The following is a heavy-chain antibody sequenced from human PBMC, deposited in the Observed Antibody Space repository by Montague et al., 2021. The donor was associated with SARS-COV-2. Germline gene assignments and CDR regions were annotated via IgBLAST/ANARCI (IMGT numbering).Heavy chain of an antibody. CDR3: VRSQNYYYYMDV. CDR2: ISYDGSNK. Sequence: SLRLSCAASGFTFSTYAMHWVRQAPGKGLEWVAVISYDGSNKYYADSVKGRFTISRDNSRNTLSLQMNSLRPEDTAVYYCVRSQNYYYYMDVWGKGTTVTVSS. V-gene: IGHV3-30*04. J-gene: IGHJ6*03. CDR1: GFTFSTYA.